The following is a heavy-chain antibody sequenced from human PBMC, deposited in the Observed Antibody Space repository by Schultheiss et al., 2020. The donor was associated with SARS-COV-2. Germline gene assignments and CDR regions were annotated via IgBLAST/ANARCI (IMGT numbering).Heavy chain of an antibody. D-gene: IGHD3-16*01. CDR3: AKVRAGDDYVRFDY. J-gene: IGHJ4*02. V-gene: IGHV3-30*02. CDR1: GFTFSSYG. Sequence: GGSLRLSCAASGFTFSSYGMHWVRQAPGKGLEWVAVIWYDGSNKYYADSVKGRFTISRDNSKNTLYLQMNSLRAEDTAVYYCAKVRAGDDYVRFDYWGQGTLVTVSS. CDR2: IWYDGSNK.